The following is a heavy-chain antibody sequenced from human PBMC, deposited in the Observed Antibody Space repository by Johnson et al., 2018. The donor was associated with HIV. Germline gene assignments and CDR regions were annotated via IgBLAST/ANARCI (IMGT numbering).Heavy chain of an antibody. CDR1: GFTVSTNS. D-gene: IGHD2-21*01. CDR2: IYSGDNT. V-gene: IGHV3-66*01. Sequence: VQLVESGGGLVQPGGSLRLSCAASGFTVSTNSMSWVRQAPGKGLEWVSVIYSGDNTLYADSVKGRFTISRDNSKNTLYLQMNSLRAEDTAVYYCARDWVIGDAFDIWGQGTKVTVSS. J-gene: IGHJ3*02. CDR3: ARDWVIGDAFDI.